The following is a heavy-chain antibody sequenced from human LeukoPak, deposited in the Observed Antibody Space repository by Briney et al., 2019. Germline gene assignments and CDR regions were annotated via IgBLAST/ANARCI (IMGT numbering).Heavy chain of an antibody. J-gene: IGHJ4*02. D-gene: IGHD3-9*01. CDR3: ARAGTVLRYFDWLLSPLGFDY. CDR2: IYHSGST. V-gene: IGHV4-38-2*02. Sequence: SETLSLTCTVSGYSISSGYYWGWIRQPPGKGLEWIGSIYHSGSTNYNPSLKSRVTISVDTSKNQFSLKLSSVTAADTAVYYCARAGTVLRYFDWLLSPLGFDYWGQGTLVTVSS. CDR1: GYSISSGYY.